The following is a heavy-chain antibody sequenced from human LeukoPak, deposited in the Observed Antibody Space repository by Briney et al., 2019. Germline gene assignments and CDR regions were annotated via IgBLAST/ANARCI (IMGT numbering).Heavy chain of an antibody. CDR1: GFTFSIYS. J-gene: IGHJ4*02. CDR3: ARDRESSSGFDY. D-gene: IGHD6-13*01. Sequence: GGSLRLSCAASGFTFSIYSMSWVRQAPGKGLEWVSSISSSSSNIYYADSVKGRFTISRDNAKNSLYLQMSRLRAEDTAVYYCARDRESSSGFDYWGQGTLVTVSS. V-gene: IGHV3-21*01. CDR2: ISSSSSNI.